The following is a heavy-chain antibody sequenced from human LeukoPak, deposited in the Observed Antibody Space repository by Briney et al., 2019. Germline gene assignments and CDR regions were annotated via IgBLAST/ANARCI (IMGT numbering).Heavy chain of an antibody. Sequence: SETRSLTCNVSGGSISDSHWSWIRQSAEKGLEWIGRVYISGSVNYNPSLKSRVTMSVDTLKNQFSLKLTSVTAADTAVYYCARDPSPGLHAFDIWGQGTMVTVSS. CDR2: VYISGSV. J-gene: IGHJ3*02. CDR3: ARDPSPGLHAFDI. CDR1: GGSISDSH. V-gene: IGHV4-4*07.